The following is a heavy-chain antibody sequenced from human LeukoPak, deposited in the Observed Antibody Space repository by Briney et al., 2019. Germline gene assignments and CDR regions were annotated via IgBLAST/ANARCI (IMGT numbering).Heavy chain of an antibody. J-gene: IGHJ6*02. CDR1: GFTFRNYV. CDR2: IWYDGSNK. V-gene: IGHV3-33*08. Sequence: GGSLRLSCAASGFTFRNYVIHWVRQAPGKGLEWVAVIWYDGSNKYYADSVKGRFTISRDNSKNTLYLQMNSLRAEDTAVYYCARDYCSGGSCYYGMDVWGQGTTVTVSS. D-gene: IGHD2-15*01. CDR3: ARDYCSGGSCYYGMDV.